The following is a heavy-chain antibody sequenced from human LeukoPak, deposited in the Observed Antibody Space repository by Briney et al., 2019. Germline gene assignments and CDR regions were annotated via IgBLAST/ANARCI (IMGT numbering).Heavy chain of an antibody. D-gene: IGHD5-18*01. V-gene: IGHV1-18*01. CDR2: ISAYNGNT. CDR1: GYTFTSYG. J-gene: IGHJ4*02. Sequence: GASVKVSCKASGYTFTSYGISWVRQAPGQGLEWMGWISAYNGNTNYAQKLQGRVTMTTDTSTSTAYMELRSLRSDDTAVYYCAGDDGYSYGYEYFGGEWRPFDYWGQGTLVTVSS. CDR3: AGDDGYSYGYEYFGGEWRPFDY.